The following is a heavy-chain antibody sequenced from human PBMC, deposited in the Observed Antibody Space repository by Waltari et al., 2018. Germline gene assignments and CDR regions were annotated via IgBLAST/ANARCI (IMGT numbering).Heavy chain of an antibody. V-gene: IGHV3-53*01. CDR3: ARGNTKYGMDV. J-gene: IGHJ6*02. Sequence: EVQLVESGGHLIQPGGSLRLSCAASSFNVSSYYRNWVRQAPGTGLEWVSILDHAGNTYYADSVKCRVTFSRDNSKNTLYLQMNSLRAEDTAVYYCARGNTKYGMDVWGQGTTVTVSS. CDR1: SFNVSSYY. D-gene: IGHD3-10*01. CDR2: LDHAGNT.